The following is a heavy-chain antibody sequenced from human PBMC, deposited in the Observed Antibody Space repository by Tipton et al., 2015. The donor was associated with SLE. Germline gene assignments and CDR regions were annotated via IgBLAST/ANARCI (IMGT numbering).Heavy chain of an antibody. CDR3: ARGDYGDYGS. CDR1: GGSFSGYY. D-gene: IGHD4-17*01. V-gene: IGHV4-59*01. J-gene: IGHJ5*02. Sequence: TLSLTCAVYGGSFSGYYWSWIRQPPGKGLEWIGYIYYSGSTNYNPSLKSRVTISIDTSKNQFSLKLTSVAAADTAMYYCARGDYGDYGSWGQGTLVTVSS. CDR2: IYYSGST.